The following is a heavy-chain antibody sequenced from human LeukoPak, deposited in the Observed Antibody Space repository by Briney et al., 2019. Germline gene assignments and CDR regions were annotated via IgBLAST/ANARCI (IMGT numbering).Heavy chain of an antibody. V-gene: IGHV4-30-2*01. CDR2: IYHSGST. Sequence: SQTLSLTCAVSGGSIGSGGYSWSWIRQPPGKGLEWIGYIYHSGSTYYNPSLKSRVTISVDRSKNQFSLKLSSVTAADTAVYYCARVAGIKIFDIWGQGTMVTVSS. D-gene: IGHD3-3*02. CDR3: ARVAGIKIFDI. J-gene: IGHJ3*02. CDR1: GGSIGSGGYS.